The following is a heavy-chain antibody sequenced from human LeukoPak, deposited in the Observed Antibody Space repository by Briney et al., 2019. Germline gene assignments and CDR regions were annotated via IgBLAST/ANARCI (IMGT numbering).Heavy chain of an antibody. J-gene: IGHJ3*01. Sequence: ASVKVSCKASGYTFTSYDINWVRQATGQGLEWMGWMNPNSGNTGYAQKFQGRVTMTRNTSISTAYMELSSLRSEDTAVYYCARGRSTTSDYGGYATWGQGTMVTVSS. CDR3: ARGRSTTSDYGGYAT. CDR2: MNPNSGNT. CDR1: GYTFTSYD. V-gene: IGHV1-8*01. D-gene: IGHD4-17*01.